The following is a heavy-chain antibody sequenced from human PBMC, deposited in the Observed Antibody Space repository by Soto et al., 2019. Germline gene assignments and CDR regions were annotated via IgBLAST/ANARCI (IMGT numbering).Heavy chain of an antibody. Sequence: ASVKVSCKASGYTFTSYGISWVRPAPGQGLAGMGWISAFNGNTNYAQKLQGRVTMTTDTSTSTAYMELRSLRSADKAVYYSGSRRKTGDAFDIWGQGTMVTVSS. J-gene: IGHJ3*02. CDR3: GSRRKTGDAFDI. CDR1: GYTFTSYG. V-gene: IGHV1-18*01. D-gene: IGHD1-1*01. CDR2: ISAFNGNT.